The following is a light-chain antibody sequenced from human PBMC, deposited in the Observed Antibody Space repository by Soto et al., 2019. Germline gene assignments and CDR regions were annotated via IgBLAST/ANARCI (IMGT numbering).Light chain of an antibody. CDR1: QSVRNSY. CDR3: QQYGPSLT. CDR2: GAS. Sequence: EIVLTQSPVTLSLSPGERATLSCRASQSVRNSYLAWYQQKPGQAPRLLFYGASSRVTGITGRLSASGSGADFTLTISRLEPEDFAVYYCQQYGPSLTFGQGTRLEIK. V-gene: IGKV3-20*01. J-gene: IGKJ5*01.